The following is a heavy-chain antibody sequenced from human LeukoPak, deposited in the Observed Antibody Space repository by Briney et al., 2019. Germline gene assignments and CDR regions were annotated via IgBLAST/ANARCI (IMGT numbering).Heavy chain of an antibody. V-gene: IGHV3-66*01. CDR1: GFTFSDYY. Sequence: GGSLRLSCAASGFTFSDYYMSWVRQAPGKGLEWVSVIYSGGGTYYADSVKGRFTISRDNSKNTLYLQMNSLRAEDTAVYYCARGASRDGSGYWGLGTLVTVSS. CDR3: ARGASRDGSGY. J-gene: IGHJ4*02. CDR2: IYSGGGT. D-gene: IGHD5-24*01.